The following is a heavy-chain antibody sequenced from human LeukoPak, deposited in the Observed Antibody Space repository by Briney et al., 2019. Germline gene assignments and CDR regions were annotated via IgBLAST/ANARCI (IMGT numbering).Heavy chain of an antibody. D-gene: IGHD6-6*01. CDR2: IYNTGST. Sequence: PSETLSLTCSVSGDSINDIKYYWGWIRQPPGKGLEWIGSIYNTGSTHYNPSLKSRVTISLDTSKNQFSLKLSSVTAADTAVYYCVRNGSPSLPPSPYNWFDPWGQGTLVTVSS. CDR1: GDSINDIKYY. J-gene: IGHJ5*02. CDR3: VRNGSPSLPPSPYNWFDP. V-gene: IGHV4-39*07.